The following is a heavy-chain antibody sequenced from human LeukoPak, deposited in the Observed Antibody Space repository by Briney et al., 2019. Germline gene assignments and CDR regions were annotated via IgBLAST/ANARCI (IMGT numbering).Heavy chain of an antibody. CDR1: GFTLSSYW. CDR2: INSDGSST. Sequence: GGSLRLSCAASGFTLSSYWMHWVRQAPGKGLVWVSRINSDGSSTSYADSVKGRFTIYRDNAKNTLYLQMNSLSAEDTAVYYCACLTVTTFPIDYWGQGTLVTVSS. J-gene: IGHJ4*02. CDR3: ACLTVTTFPIDY. D-gene: IGHD4-17*01. V-gene: IGHV3-74*01.